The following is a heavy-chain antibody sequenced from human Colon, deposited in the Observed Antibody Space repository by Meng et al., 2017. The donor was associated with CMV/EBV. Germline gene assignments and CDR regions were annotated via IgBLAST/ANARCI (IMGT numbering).Heavy chain of an antibody. V-gene: IGHV3-33*01. Sequence: GGSLRLSCAASGFTFGHYGMHWVRQAPGKGLEWVAVIWFDGSNKYYADSVKGRFTMSRDNAKNSLYLQMNSLRAEDTAVYYCARPLEWPGNYYGMDVWGQGTTVTVSS. J-gene: IGHJ6*02. D-gene: IGHD3-3*01. CDR1: GFTFGHYG. CDR2: IWFDGSNK. CDR3: ARPLEWPGNYYGMDV.